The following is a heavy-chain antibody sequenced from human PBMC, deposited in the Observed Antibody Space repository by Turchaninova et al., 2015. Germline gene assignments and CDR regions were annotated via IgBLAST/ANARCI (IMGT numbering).Heavy chain of an antibody. CDR3: AADPGLQSFE. D-gene: IGHD3-16*01. J-gene: IGHJ4*01. CDR1: GFTFINSA. V-gene: IGHV1-58*01. Sequence: QMQLVQSGPEVKKPGTSVTVSCKASGFTFINSAVTWVRQARGQRLELMGWIVVGSGKTDYAQKFRGRVTITRDMSTSTAYMELSSLRSDDTAVYYCAADPGLQSFEWGQGTLVTVSS. CDR2: IVVGSGKT.